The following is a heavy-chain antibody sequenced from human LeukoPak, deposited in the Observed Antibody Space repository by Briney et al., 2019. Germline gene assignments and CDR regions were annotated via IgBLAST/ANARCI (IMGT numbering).Heavy chain of an antibody. CDR2: IYTSGST. CDR3: ARSVPKYSSSSPCYYFDY. D-gene: IGHD6-6*01. CDR1: GGSISSYY. V-gene: IGHV4-4*07. Sequence: PSETLSLTCTVSGGSISSYYWSWIRQPAGKGLEWIGRIYTSGSTNYNPSLKSRVTMSVDTSKNQFSLKLSSVTAADTAVYYCARSVPKYSSSSPCYYFDYWGQGTLVTVSS. J-gene: IGHJ4*02.